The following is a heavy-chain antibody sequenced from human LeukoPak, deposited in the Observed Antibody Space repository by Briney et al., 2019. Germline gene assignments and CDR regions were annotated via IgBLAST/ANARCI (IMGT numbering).Heavy chain of an antibody. D-gene: IGHD2-2*01. Sequence: ASVKVSCKASGYTFTSYDINWVRQATGQGLEWMGWMNPNSGNTGYAQKFQGRVTMTRNTSISTAYMELSSLRSEDTAVYYCAMSSGRGYCSSTSCANNWFDPWGQGTLVTVSS. CDR2: MNPNSGNT. J-gene: IGHJ5*02. V-gene: IGHV1-8*01. CDR1: GYTFTSYD. CDR3: AMSSGRGYCSSTSCANNWFDP.